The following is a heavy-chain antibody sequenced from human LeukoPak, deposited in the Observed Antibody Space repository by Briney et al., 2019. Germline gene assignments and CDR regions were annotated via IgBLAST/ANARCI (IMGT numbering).Heavy chain of an antibody. Sequence: ASVKVSCKASGYTFTGYYMHWVRQAPGQGLEWMGWINPNSGGTNYAQKFQGRVTMTRDTSISTAYMELSRLRSDDTAVYYCARGYEVLRYFDWFAQTYNWFDPWGQGTLVTVSS. D-gene: IGHD3-9*01. CDR1: GYTFTGYY. J-gene: IGHJ5*02. CDR2: INPNSGGT. V-gene: IGHV1-2*02. CDR3: ARGYEVLRYFDWFAQTYNWFDP.